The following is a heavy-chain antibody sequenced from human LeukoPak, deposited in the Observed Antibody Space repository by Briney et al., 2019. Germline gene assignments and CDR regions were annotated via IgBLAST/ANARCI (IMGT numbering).Heavy chain of an antibody. D-gene: IGHD4-23*01. Sequence: HPGGSLRLSCIASGFPFSSYSMTWVRQAPGKGLEWLANIGRDGSGRLYVDSVKGRFTISRDNAKNSLYLQMNSLGDEDTAVYYCAAPKQNGNSGSRWYHDLWGRGTMVTVSS. CDR3: AAPKQNGNSGSRWYHDL. CDR2: IGRDGSGR. J-gene: IGHJ2*01. CDR1: GFPFSSYS. V-gene: IGHV3-7*01.